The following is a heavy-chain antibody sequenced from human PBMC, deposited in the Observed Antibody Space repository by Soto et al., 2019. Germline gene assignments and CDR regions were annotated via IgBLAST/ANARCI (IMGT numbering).Heavy chain of an antibody. CDR3: ARVHCSSTSCYKRDYYYGMDV. CDR1: GGTFSSYA. J-gene: IGHJ6*02. Sequence: SVKVSCKASGGTFSSYAISRVRQAPGQGLEWIGGIIPIFGTANYAQKFQGRVTITADESTSTAYMELSSLRSEDTAVYYCARVHCSSTSCYKRDYYYGMDVWGQGTTVTVSS. V-gene: IGHV1-69*13. CDR2: IIPIFGTA. D-gene: IGHD2-2*02.